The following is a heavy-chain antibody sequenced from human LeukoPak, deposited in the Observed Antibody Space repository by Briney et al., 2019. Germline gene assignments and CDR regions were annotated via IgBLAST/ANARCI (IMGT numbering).Heavy chain of an antibody. CDR2: IYSSGST. CDR3: ARDRVGAMDFDY. V-gene: IGHV4-4*07. Sequence: SETLSLTCSVSGVSISSYHWSWIRQPAGKGLEWIGRIYSSGSTNYNPSLKSRATISGDKSKNQLSLKLSSVTAADTAVYYCARDRVGAMDFDYWGQGTLVTVSS. CDR1: GVSISSYH. D-gene: IGHD1-26*01. J-gene: IGHJ4*02.